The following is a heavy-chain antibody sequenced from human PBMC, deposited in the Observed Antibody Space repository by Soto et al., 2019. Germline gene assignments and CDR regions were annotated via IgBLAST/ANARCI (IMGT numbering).Heavy chain of an antibody. V-gene: IGHV3-30*09. CDR3: ARARPDTIFGVVTSPGWFDP. CDR2: ITYDGANG. CDR1: GFIFRSYA. D-gene: IGHD3-3*01. Sequence: QIQLVESGGGVVQPGGSLRLSCLASGFIFRSYAMHWVRQAPGKGLEWVAVITYDGANGYYADSVRGRFAISRDNSKSTLYLQMNSLRAEDTAVYYCARARPDTIFGVVTSPGWFDPWGQGTLVTVSS. J-gene: IGHJ5*02.